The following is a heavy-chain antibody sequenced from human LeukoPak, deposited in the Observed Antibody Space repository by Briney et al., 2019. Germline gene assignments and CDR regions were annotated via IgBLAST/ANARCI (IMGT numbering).Heavy chain of an antibody. V-gene: IGHV4-59*08. CDR1: GGSISSYY. Sequence: SGTLSLTCTVSGGSISSYYWSWIRQPPGKGLEWIGYIYYSGSTNYNPSLKSRVTISVDTSKNQFSLKLSSVTAADTAVYYCARSDITMIVVEWGQGTLVTVSS. D-gene: IGHD3-22*01. CDR3: ARSDITMIVVE. J-gene: IGHJ4*02. CDR2: IYYSGST.